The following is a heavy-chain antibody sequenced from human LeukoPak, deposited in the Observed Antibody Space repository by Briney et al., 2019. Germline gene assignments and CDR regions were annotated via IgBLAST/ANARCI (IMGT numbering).Heavy chain of an antibody. J-gene: IGHJ6*02. CDR1: GFTFSSYG. Sequence: GRSLRLSCAASGFTFSSYGMHWVRQAPGKGLEWVAVISYDGSNKYYADSVKGRFTISRDNSKNTLYLQMNSLRAEDTAVYYCARDFDSYDFWSGYYSFYYYYGMDVWGQGTTVTVSS. CDR2: ISYDGSNK. CDR3: ARDFDSYDFWSGYYSFYYYYGMDV. D-gene: IGHD3-3*01. V-gene: IGHV3-30*03.